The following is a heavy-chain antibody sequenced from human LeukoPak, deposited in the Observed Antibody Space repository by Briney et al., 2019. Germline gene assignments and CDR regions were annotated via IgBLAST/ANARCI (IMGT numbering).Heavy chain of an antibody. Sequence: GGSLRLSCAASGFTFSSYAMSWVRHAPGKGLEWVSAISGGGGSTYYADSVKGRFTISRDNSKNTLYLQMNSLRAEDTAVYYCAKDSYGDYAFDYWGRGTLVTVSS. J-gene: IGHJ4*02. D-gene: IGHD4-17*01. CDR2: ISGGGGST. V-gene: IGHV3-23*01. CDR3: AKDSYGDYAFDY. CDR1: GFTFSSYA.